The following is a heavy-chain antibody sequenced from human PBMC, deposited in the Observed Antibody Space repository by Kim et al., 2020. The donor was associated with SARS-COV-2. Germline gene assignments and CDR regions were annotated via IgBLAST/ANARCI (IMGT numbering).Heavy chain of an antibody. D-gene: IGHD5-18*01. V-gene: IGHV3-30-3*01. Sequence: GGSLRLSCAASGFTFSSYAMHWVRQAPGKGLEWVAVISYDGSNKYYADSVKGRFTISRDNSKNTLYLQMNSLRAEDTAVYYCARVVYSYGNYYYYGMDVWGQGTTVTVS. CDR1: GFTFSSYA. CDR2: ISYDGSNK. J-gene: IGHJ6*02. CDR3: ARVVYSYGNYYYYGMDV.